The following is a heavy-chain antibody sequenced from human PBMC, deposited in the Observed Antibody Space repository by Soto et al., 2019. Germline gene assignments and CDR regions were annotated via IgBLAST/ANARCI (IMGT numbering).Heavy chain of an antibody. D-gene: IGHD1-26*01. J-gene: IGHJ6*03. V-gene: IGHV3-23*01. Sequence: GESLKISCAASGFTFSSYAMSWVRQAPGKGLEWVSAISGSGGSTYYADSVKGRFTISRDNSKNTLYLQMNSLRAEDTAVYYCAKQAPSGSYYYYYYYMDVWGKGTTVTVSS. CDR1: GFTFSSYA. CDR3: AKQAPSGSYYYYYYYMDV. CDR2: ISGSGGST.